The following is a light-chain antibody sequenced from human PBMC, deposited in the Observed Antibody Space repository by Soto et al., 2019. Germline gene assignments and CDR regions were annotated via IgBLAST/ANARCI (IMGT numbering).Light chain of an antibody. CDR3: QKSYSNPKWT. Sequence: DMPMTHSPSSLSASVVERLIITCIASQSISTHLNWYQQKPGEAPTLLVYDSSTLQSGVPQRFSGSGFGAAFTLPVSSLKPQDFANYYCQKSYSNPKWT. CDR2: DSS. J-gene: IGKJ1*01. V-gene: IGKV1-39*01. CDR1: QSISTH.